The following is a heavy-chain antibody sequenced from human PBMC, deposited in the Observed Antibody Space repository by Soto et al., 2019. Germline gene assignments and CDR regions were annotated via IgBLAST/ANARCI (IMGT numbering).Heavy chain of an antibody. Sequence: SETLSLTCTVSGGSISSYYWSWIRQPPGKGLEWIGYIYYSGSTNYNPSLKSRVTISLDRSKNQFSLQLSSVTAADTAVYYCATSYGNAWYTYWGQGTPVTVS. CDR2: IYYSGST. D-gene: IGHD6-13*01. J-gene: IGHJ4*02. CDR3: ATSYGNAWYTY. CDR1: GGSISSYY. V-gene: IGHV4-59*01.